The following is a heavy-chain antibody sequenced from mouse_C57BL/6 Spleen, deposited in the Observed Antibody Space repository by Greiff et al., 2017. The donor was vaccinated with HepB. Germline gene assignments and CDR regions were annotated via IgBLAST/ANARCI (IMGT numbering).Heavy chain of an antibody. D-gene: IGHD1-1*01. J-gene: IGHJ4*01. V-gene: IGHV1-5*01. Sequence: EVQLQQSGTVLARPGASVKMSCKTSGYTFTSYWMHWVKQRPGQGLEWIRAIYPGNSDTSYNQKFKGKAKLTAVTSASTAYMELSSLTNEDSAVYYCTRAGATVVAYYYAMDYWGQGTSVTVSS. CDR1: GYTFTSYW. CDR3: TRAGATVVAYYYAMDY. CDR2: IYPGNSDT.